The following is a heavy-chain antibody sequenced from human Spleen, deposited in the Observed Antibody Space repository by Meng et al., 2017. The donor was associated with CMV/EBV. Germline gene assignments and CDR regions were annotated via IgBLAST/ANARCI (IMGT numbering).Heavy chain of an antibody. CDR3: ARERGWYGLPWY. CDR1: GFTFNTYW. Sequence: GESLKISCAASGFTFNTYWMHWVRQAPGKGLEWVANIKQDGSEKYYVDSVKGRFTISRDSAKNSLYLQMNSLRAEDTAVYYCARERGWYGLPWYWGQGTLVTVSS. D-gene: IGHD6-19*01. V-gene: IGHV3-7*01. J-gene: IGHJ4*02. CDR2: IKQDGSEK.